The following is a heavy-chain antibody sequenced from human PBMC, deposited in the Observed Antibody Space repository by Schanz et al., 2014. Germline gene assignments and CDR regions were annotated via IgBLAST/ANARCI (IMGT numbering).Heavy chain of an antibody. Sequence: EVHLLESGGGLVEPGGSLRLSCATSGFSLDIFAVSWVRQAPGKGLEWVSYIRSSSTPIYYADSVKGRFTISRDNAKNSLYLQMNSLRAEDTAVYYCAKNQYDDVDLSSFYFDFWGQGTLVTVSS. CDR3: AKNQYDDVDLSSFYFDF. D-gene: IGHD3-10*02. J-gene: IGHJ4*02. CDR1: GFSLDIFA. CDR2: IRSSSTPI. V-gene: IGHV3-48*01.